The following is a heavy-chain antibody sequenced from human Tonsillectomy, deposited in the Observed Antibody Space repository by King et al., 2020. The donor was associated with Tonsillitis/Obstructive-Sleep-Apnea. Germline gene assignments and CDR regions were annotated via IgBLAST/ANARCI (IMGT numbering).Heavy chain of an antibody. V-gene: IGHV3-33*01. J-gene: IGHJ4*02. D-gene: IGHD2-2*01. CDR2: IWYDGTNK. CDR3: ARDQALGYCSSTSCSQIDY. Sequence: VQLVESGGGVVQLGRSLRLSCAASGFTFSDYAIHWVRQAPGKGLEWVTVIWYDGTNKYYSDSVKGRFTISRDNSKNTLYLQMNSLRTEDTAVYYCARDQALGYCSSTSCSQIDYWGQGTLVTVSS. CDR1: GFTFSDYA.